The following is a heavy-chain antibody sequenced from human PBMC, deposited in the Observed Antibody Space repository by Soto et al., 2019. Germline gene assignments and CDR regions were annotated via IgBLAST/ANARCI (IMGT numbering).Heavy chain of an antibody. CDR3: ARDFETSEIGP. J-gene: IGHJ5*02. D-gene: IGHD3-9*01. V-gene: IGHV4-31*11. Sequence: TLSLTCAVSGASITGSDTYWFWIRKRLGKGLEWVGYIAYTSDSYSNHSLSSRATIAADRSANKFSRTLKSVKAADTAVYFCARDFETSEIGPWGQGTPVTVSS. CDR2: IAYTSDS. CDR1: GASITGSDTY.